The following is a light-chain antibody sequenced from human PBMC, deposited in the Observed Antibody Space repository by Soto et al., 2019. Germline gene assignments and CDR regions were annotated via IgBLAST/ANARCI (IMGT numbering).Light chain of an antibody. J-gene: IGKJ5*01. CDR1: QIFSSTS. CDR2: GAS. CDR3: QQYGSSPPIT. V-gene: IGKV3-20*01. Sequence: EIVLTQSPATLSLSPGERATLSCRASQIFSSTSLAWYQQTPGQAPRLLIYGASNRATGIPDRFSGSGSGTDFTLTISRLEPEDFAVYYCQQYGSSPPITFGQGTRLEIK.